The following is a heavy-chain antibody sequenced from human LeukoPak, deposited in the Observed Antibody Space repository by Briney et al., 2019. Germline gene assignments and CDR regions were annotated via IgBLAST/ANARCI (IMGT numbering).Heavy chain of an antibody. J-gene: IGHJ4*02. Sequence: KTSETLSLTCTVSDGAIAGYSWTWIRQPPGKGLEWIGYIYYSGSTNYNPSLKSRVTISVDTSKNQFSLKLSSVTAADTAVYYCARGVVIAPQTFDYWGQGTLVTVSS. V-gene: IGHV4-59*01. D-gene: IGHD2-21*01. CDR1: DGAIAGYS. CDR3: ARGVVIAPQTFDY. CDR2: IYYSGST.